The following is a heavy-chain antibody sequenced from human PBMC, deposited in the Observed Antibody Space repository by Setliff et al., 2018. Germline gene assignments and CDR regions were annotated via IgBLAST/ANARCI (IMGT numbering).Heavy chain of an antibody. CDR1: GFTFDDYA. Sequence: SLKISCAASGFTFDDYAMHWVRQAPGKGLEWVSGISWNSGSIGHADSVKGRFTISRDNAKNSLYLQMNSLRAEDMALYYCAKGGPVPYYYGVDVWGQGTTVTVSS. CDR2: ISWNSGSI. V-gene: IGHV3-9*03. D-gene: IGHD2-2*01. J-gene: IGHJ6*02. CDR3: AKGGPVPYYYGVDV.